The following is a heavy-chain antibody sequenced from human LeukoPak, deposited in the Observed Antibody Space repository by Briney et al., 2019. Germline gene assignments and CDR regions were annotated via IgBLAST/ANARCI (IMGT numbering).Heavy chain of an antibody. D-gene: IGHD2-2*01. CDR2: ISYDGSNK. V-gene: IGHV3-30-3*01. CDR3: ARVDPSFDIVVVPAAPPGY. Sequence: PGGSLRLSCAASGFTFSSYAMQWVRQAPGKGLEWVAVISYDGSNKYYADSVKGRFTISRDNSKNTLYLQMNSLRAEDTAVYYCARVDPSFDIVVVPAAPPGYWGQGTLVTVSS. CDR1: GFTFSSYA. J-gene: IGHJ4*02.